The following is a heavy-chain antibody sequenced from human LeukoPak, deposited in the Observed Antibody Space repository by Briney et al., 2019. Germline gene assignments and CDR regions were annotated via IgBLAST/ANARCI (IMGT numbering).Heavy chain of an antibody. Sequence: SGGSLRLSCVDAGFTFSTYWMSWVRQAPGKWLEWVANIKQDGSAKYYVDSVKGRFTISRDNAKNSLYLQMNSLRAEDTAVYYCARGPRYYYDSSGYSYFEYWGQGTLVTVSS. V-gene: IGHV3-7*01. CDR3: ARGPRYYYDSSGYSYFEY. J-gene: IGHJ4*02. CDR2: IKQDGSAK. D-gene: IGHD3-22*01. CDR1: GFTFSTYW.